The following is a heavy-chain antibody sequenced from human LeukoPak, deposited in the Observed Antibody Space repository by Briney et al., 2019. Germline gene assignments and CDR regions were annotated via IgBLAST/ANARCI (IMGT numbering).Heavy chain of an antibody. CDR2: FDPEDGET. CDR3: ATTYDLVGATEY. V-gene: IGHV1-24*01. Sequence: ASVKVSCKVSGYTLTELSMHWVRQAPGKGLEWMGGFDPEDGETIYAQKFQGRVAMTEDTSTDTAYMELSSLRSEDTAVYYCATTYDLVGATEYWGQGTLVTVSS. CDR1: GYTLTELS. D-gene: IGHD1-26*01. J-gene: IGHJ4*02.